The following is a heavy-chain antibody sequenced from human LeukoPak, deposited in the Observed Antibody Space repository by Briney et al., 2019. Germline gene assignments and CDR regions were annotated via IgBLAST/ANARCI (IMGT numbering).Heavy chain of an antibody. CDR3: ARDRWELHLIDY. D-gene: IGHD1-26*01. V-gene: IGHV3-21*01. CDR2: ISSSSSYI. J-gene: IGHJ4*02. CDR1: GFTFSSYS. Sequence: GGSLRLSCAASGFTFSSYSMNWVRQAPGKGLEWVSSISSSSSYIYYADSVEGRFTISRDNAKNSLYLQMNSLRAEDTAVYYCARDRWELHLIDYWGQGTLVTVSS.